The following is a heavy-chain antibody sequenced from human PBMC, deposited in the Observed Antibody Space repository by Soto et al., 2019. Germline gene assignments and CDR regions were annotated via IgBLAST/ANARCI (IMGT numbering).Heavy chain of an antibody. Sequence: QVQLVESGGGVVQPGRSLRLSCAASGFPLSDYVMHWVRQAPGKGLEWVAAISKDGRNEYYADSVAGRFTISREITNNGLYREMNGLTSVNTAVYYCGSRFGSSWSRGLGWRPFDPRGEGALVTVSS. V-gene: IGHV3-30*19. CDR3: GSRFGSSWSRGLGWRPFDP. D-gene: IGHD6-13*01. J-gene: IGHJ5*02. CDR2: ISKDGRNE. CDR1: GFPLSDYV.